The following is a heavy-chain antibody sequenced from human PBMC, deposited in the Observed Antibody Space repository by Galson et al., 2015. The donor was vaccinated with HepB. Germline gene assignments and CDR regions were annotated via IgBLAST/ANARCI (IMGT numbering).Heavy chain of an antibody. CDR1: GFTFSSYS. Sequence: SLRLSCAASGFTFSSYSMNWVRQAPGKGLEWVSSISSSSSYIYYADSVKGRFTISRDNAKNSLYLQMNSLRAEDTAVYYCARDRCSSTSCYRDYYYYGMDVWGQGTTVTVSS. CDR2: ISSSSSYI. D-gene: IGHD2-2*01. CDR3: ARDRCSSTSCYRDYYYYGMDV. J-gene: IGHJ6*02. V-gene: IGHV3-21*01.